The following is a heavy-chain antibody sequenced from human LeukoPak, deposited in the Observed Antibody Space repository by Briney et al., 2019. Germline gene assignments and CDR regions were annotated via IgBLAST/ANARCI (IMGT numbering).Heavy chain of an antibody. CDR2: INAGNGNT. J-gene: IGHJ4*02. V-gene: IGHV1-3*01. Sequence: ASVKVSCKASGYTFTSNAMHWVRQAPGQRLEWMGWINAGNGNTKYSQKFQGRVTITRDTSASTAYMELSSLRSEDTAVYYCARGLGDSEDSYFDYWGQGTLVTVSS. D-gene: IGHD3-16*01. CDR1: GYTFTSNA. CDR3: ARGLGDSEDSYFDY.